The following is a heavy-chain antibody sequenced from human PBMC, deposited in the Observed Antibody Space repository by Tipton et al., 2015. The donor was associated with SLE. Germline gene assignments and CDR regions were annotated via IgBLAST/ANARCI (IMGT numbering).Heavy chain of an antibody. D-gene: IGHD3-22*01. CDR1: GFTVSSNY. J-gene: IGHJ3*02. V-gene: IGHV3-53*05. CDR2: IYSGGST. CDR3: ARDFDSSGWEGAFDI. Sequence: SLRLSCAASGFTVSSNYMSWVRQAPGKGLEWVSVIYSGGSTYYADSVKGRFTISRDNSKNTLYVQMNSLRVEDTAVYYCARDFDSSGWEGAFDIWGQGTMVTVSS.